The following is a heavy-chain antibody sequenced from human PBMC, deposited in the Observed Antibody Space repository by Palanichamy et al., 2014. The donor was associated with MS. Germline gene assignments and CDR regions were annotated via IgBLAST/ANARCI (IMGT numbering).Heavy chain of an antibody. CDR1: GFSFSDYS. CDR2: ISRSSSSR. V-gene: IGHV3-48*01. CDR3: ARGTDVLWSGETPTYHYSGLDV. Sequence: EVQLVESGGGLIQPGGSLRLSCAASGFSFSDYSMNWVRQAPGKGLEWVSYISRSSSSRYYTDSVQGRFTISRDNAKNSLYLQMDSLGAEDTAVYYCARGTDVLWSGETPTYHYSGLDVWGQGTTVTVSS. D-gene: IGHD3-10*01. J-gene: IGHJ6*02.